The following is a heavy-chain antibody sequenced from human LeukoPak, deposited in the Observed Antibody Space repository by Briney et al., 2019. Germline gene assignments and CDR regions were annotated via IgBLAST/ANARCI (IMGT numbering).Heavy chain of an antibody. J-gene: IGHJ2*01. CDR3: ASGPVYSSSWVHFDL. D-gene: IGHD6-13*01. Sequence: GEALQISCKGSGSSFTSYWIGWVRQLPGKGLEWMGIIYPGDSDTRYSPSFQGQVTISADKSISTAYLQWSSLKASDTAMYYCASGPVYSSSWVHFDLWGRCTLVTVSS. CDR2: IYPGDSDT. CDR1: GSSFTSYW. V-gene: IGHV5-51*01.